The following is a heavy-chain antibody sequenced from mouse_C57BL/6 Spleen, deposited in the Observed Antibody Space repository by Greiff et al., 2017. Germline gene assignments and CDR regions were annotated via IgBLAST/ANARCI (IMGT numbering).Heavy chain of an antibody. J-gene: IGHJ4*01. D-gene: IGHD2-3*01. CDR2: INPNNGGT. Sequence: VQLQQSGPELVKPGASVKISCKASGYTFTDYYMNWVKQSHGKSLEWIGDINPNNGGTSYNQKFKGKATLTVDKSSSTAYMELRSLTSEDSAVYYCAREADGYYDAMDYWGQGTSVTVSS. V-gene: IGHV1-26*01. CDR1: GYTFTDYY. CDR3: AREADGYYDAMDY.